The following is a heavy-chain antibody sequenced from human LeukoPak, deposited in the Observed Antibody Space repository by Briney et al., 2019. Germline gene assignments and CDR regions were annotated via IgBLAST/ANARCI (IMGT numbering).Heavy chain of an antibody. D-gene: IGHD3-10*01. CDR3: AKRDDYYGSGDD. V-gene: IGHV3-23*01. J-gene: IGHJ4*02. Sequence: GGSLRLSCTASGFTFSSYAMSWVRQAPGKGLEWVSAISGSGGSTYYADSVKGRFTISRDDSKNTLYLQMNSLRAEDTAVYYCAKRDDYYGSGDDWGQGTLVTVSS. CDR2: ISGSGGST. CDR1: GFTFSSYA.